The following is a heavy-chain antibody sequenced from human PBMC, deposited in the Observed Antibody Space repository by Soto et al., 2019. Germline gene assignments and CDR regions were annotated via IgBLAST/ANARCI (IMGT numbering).Heavy chain of an antibody. D-gene: IGHD4-17*01. CDR1: GDSISRGYY. CDR3: ARDQGGFGDYAV. Sequence: QVQLQESGPGLVKPSQTLSLTCTVSGDSISRGYYWSWIRQHPGKGLEWIGYIYYSGSTYYNPSLHSRVTMSVDTSKNQFSLSLTSVTAADTAVYYCARDQGGFGDYAVWGQGTTVIVSS. J-gene: IGHJ6*02. V-gene: IGHV4-31*03. CDR2: IYYSGST.